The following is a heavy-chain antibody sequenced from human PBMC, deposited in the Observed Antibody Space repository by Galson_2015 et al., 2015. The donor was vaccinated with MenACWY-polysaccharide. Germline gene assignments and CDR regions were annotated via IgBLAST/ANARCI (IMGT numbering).Heavy chain of an antibody. CDR3: TRHLRPAAIEDY. Sequence: SLRLSCAASGFTFSGSAKHWVRQASGKGLEWVGRIRSKANSYATAYAASVKGRFTISRDDSKNTAYLQMNSLKTEDTAVYYCTRHLRPAAIEDYWGQGTLVTVSS. CDR2: IRSKANSYAT. CDR1: GFTFSGSA. V-gene: IGHV3-73*01. J-gene: IGHJ4*02. D-gene: IGHD2-2*02.